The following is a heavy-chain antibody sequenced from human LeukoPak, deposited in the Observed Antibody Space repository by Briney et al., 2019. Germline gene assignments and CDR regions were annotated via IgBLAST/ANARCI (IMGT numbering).Heavy chain of an antibody. CDR2: IKQDGSVK. D-gene: IGHD6-19*01. V-gene: IGHV3-7*04. CDR1: GFTFSGYW. CDR3: ARDSSVSGIC. J-gene: IGHJ1*01. Sequence: SGGSLRLSCAASGFTFSGYWMSWVRQAPGKGLEWVANIKQDGSVKNYVDSVKGRFTISRDNAKNSLFLQMNSLRVEDTAVYYCARDSSVSGICWGQGTRATVSS.